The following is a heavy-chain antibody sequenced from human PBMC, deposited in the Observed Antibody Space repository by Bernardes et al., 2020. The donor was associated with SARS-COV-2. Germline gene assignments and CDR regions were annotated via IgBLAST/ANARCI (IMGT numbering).Heavy chain of an antibody. D-gene: IGHD6-6*01. J-gene: IGHJ6*02. CDR3: SKNAKYSSSSMEV. CDR2: INPDGSNT. Sequence: GGSLRLSCAASGFTFSSHWMHWVRQPPGKGLVWVSRINPDGSNTDYADSVKGRFTISRDNSRNTLYLEMNSLRAEDTAVYYCSKNAKYSSSSMEVWGQGTTVTVS. V-gene: IGHV3-74*01. CDR1: GFTFSSHW.